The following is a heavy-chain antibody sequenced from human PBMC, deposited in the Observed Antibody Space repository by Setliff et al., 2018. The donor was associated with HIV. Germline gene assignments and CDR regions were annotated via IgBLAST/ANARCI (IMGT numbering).Heavy chain of an antibody. D-gene: IGHD2-8*02. CDR2: IYYSGTT. CDR1: GGSMRSSSFY. J-gene: IGHJ4*02. Sequence: SETLSLTCTVSGGSMRSSSFYWGWIRQAPGKGLEWIGSIYYSGTTYYNLSVKSRVTISVDTSKNQFSLKLTSLTAADTAVYYCARDRTGGWAFESWGQGTLVTVSS. CDR3: ARDRTGGWAFES. V-gene: IGHV4-39*02.